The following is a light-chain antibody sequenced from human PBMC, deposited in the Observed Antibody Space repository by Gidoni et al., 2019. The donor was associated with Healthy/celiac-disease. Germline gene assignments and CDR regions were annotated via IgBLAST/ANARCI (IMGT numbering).Light chain of an antibody. Sequence: QSVLTQPPSVSAAPGPKVTTSLSGSTSNLGNNYVSWYQQLPGTAPKLLIYDNNKRPSGIPDRFSGSKSGTSATLGITGLQTGDEADYYCGTWDSSLSAGVFGGGTKLTVL. V-gene: IGLV1-51*01. J-gene: IGLJ3*02. CDR1: TSNLGNNY. CDR3: GTWDSSLSAGV. CDR2: DNN.